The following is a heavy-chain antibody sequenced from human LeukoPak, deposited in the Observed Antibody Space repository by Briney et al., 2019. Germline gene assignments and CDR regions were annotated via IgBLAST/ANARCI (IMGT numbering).Heavy chain of an antibody. Sequence: SVKVSCKASGGTFSSYAISWVRQAPGQGLEWMGGIIPIFGTANYAQKFQGRVTITTDESTSTAYMELSSLRSEDTAVYYCARVYCSSTSCRDAFDIWGQGTMVTVSS. CDR1: GGTFSSYA. D-gene: IGHD2-2*01. J-gene: IGHJ3*02. V-gene: IGHV1-69*05. CDR3: ARVYCSSTSCRDAFDI. CDR2: IIPIFGTA.